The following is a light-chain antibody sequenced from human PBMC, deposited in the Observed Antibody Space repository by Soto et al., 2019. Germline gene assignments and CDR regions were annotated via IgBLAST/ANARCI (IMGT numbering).Light chain of an antibody. Sequence: IHLTQSPSSLSASVGDRVTITCRASQDISIYLGWYQQTPGKAPKLLIYAASTLESGVPSRFSGSGSGTEFTLTISYLESDDFATYYCQQYHRYSTFGQGTKVDIK. J-gene: IGKJ1*01. CDR3: QQYHRYST. CDR2: AAS. CDR1: QDISIY. V-gene: IGKV1-9*01.